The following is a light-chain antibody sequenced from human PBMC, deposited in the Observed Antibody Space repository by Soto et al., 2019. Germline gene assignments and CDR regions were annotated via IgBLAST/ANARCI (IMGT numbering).Light chain of an antibody. CDR2: GAS. Sequence: EIVLTQSPGTLSLSPGERATLSCRASQSVSSNYLAWYQQKPGQAPRLLIYGASSRATGIPDRFSGSGSGTDFTLTISRLETEDFAVFYCQQYGTSEIIFGQGTRLEI. V-gene: IGKV3-20*01. CDR3: QQYGTSEII. J-gene: IGKJ5*01. CDR1: QSVSSNY.